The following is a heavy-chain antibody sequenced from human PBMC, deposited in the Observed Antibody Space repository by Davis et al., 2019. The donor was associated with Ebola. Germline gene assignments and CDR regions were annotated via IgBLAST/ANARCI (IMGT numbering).Heavy chain of an antibody. Sequence: GESLKISCAASGFTFSSNSMNWVRQAPGKGLEWVSFISSSSNYIYYADSVKGRFTVSRDNAKNSLYLQMNSLRVEDTAVYYCARYSGTYRDYWGQGTLVTVSS. V-gene: IGHV3-21*01. CDR2: ISSSSNYI. CDR1: GFTFSSNS. J-gene: IGHJ4*02. CDR3: ARYSGTYRDY. D-gene: IGHD1-26*01.